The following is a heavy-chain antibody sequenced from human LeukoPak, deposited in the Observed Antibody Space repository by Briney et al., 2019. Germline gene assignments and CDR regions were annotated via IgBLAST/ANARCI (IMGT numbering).Heavy chain of an antibody. V-gene: IGHV4-31*03. CDR3: ARTRKAGFDP. J-gene: IGHJ5*02. Sequence: SETLSLTCTVSGGSISSGGYYWSWIRQHPGKGLERIGYIYYSGSTYYNPSLKSRVTISVDTSKNQFSLKLSSVTAADTAVYYCARTRKAGFDPWGQGTLVTVSS. CDR1: GGSISSGGYY. CDR2: IYYSGST.